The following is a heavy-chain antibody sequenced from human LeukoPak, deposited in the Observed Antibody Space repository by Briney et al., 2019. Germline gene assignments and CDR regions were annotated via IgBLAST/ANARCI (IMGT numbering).Heavy chain of an antibody. J-gene: IGHJ4*02. Sequence: GGSLRLSCAASGFTFDDYAMHWVRQAPGKGLEWVSGISWNSGSIGYADSVKGRFTISRDNAKNSLYLQMNSLRAEDTALYYCAREDILTGLYCFDYWGQGTLVTVSS. CDR3: AREDILTGLYCFDY. CDR1: GFTFDDYA. V-gene: IGHV3-9*01. D-gene: IGHD3-9*01. CDR2: ISWNSGSI.